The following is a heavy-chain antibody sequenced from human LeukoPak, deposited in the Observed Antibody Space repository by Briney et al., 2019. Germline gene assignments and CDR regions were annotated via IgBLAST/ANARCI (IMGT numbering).Heavy chain of an antibody. CDR3: ARLPAHCSSTSCYIVPRDY. CDR2: IYYSGST. J-gene: IGHJ4*02. CDR1: GGSISSYY. V-gene: IGHV4-59*12. D-gene: IGHD2-2*02. Sequence: PSETLSLTCTVSGGSISSYYWSWIRQPPGKGLEWIGYIYYSGSTNYNPSLKSRVTIPVDTSKNQFSLKLSSVTAADTAVYYCARLPAHCSSTSCYIVPRDYWGQGTLVTVSS.